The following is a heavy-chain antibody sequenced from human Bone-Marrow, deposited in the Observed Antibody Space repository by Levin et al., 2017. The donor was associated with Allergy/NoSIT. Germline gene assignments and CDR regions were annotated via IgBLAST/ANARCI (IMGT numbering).Heavy chain of an antibody. Sequence: RAGGSLRLSCAASGFTFTTYWMSWVRQAPGKGLEWVANIKGDGSDKHYVDSVKGRFTISRDNAQNSLYLHMNNLRSEDTAVYYCASGVRSSQDFEYWGQGTLVTVSS. V-gene: IGHV3-7*01. CDR2: IKGDGSDK. J-gene: IGHJ4*02. D-gene: IGHD2-15*01. CDR1: GFTFTTYW. CDR3: ASGVRSSQDFEY.